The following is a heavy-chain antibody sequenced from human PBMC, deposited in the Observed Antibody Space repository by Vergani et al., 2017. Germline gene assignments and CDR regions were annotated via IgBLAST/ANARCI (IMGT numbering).Heavy chain of an antibody. Sequence: EVQLVESGGGLVQPGGSLRLSCAASGSTFSSYAMNWVRQAPGKGLEWVSYISRSSSTIYYADSVKGRFTISRDNAKNSLHLQMNNLRAEDTAVYYCAKAKAAAGSSPFDYWGQGTLVTVSS. CDR2: ISRSSSTI. D-gene: IGHD6-13*01. V-gene: IGHV3-48*01. CDR1: GSTFSSYA. CDR3: AKAKAAAGSSPFDY. J-gene: IGHJ4*02.